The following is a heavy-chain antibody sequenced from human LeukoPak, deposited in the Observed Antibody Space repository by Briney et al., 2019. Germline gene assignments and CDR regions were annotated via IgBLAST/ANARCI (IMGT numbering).Heavy chain of an antibody. CDR1: GYTFTSYA. D-gene: IGHD6-13*01. V-gene: IGHV1-3*01. Sequence: ASVKVSCKASGYTFTSYAMHWVRQAPGQRLEWMGWINAGNGNTKYSQKFQGRVTITRDTSASTAYMELSSLRSEDTAVYYCARNRQQQLDENWFDPWGQGTLVTVSS. CDR2: INAGNGNT. CDR3: ARNRQQQLDENWFDP. J-gene: IGHJ5*02.